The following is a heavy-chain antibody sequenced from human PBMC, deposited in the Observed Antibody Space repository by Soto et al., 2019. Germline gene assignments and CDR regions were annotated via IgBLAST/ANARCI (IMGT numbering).Heavy chain of an antibody. Sequence: PGGSLRLSCAASGFTFSNAWMSWVRQAPGKGLEWVGRIKSITDGGTTDYAAPVKGRFTISRDDSKNTLYLQMNSLKTEDTAVYYCTTAGAGYYDSSGYYWDFDYWGQGTLVTVSS. CDR3: TTAGAGYYDSSGYYWDFDY. CDR2: IKSITDGGTT. CDR1: GFTFSNAW. D-gene: IGHD3-22*01. J-gene: IGHJ4*02. V-gene: IGHV3-15*01.